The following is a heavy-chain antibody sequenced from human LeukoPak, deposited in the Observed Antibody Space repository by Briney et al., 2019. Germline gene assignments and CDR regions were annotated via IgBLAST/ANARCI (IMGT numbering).Heavy chain of an antibody. Sequence: SETLSLTCTVSGGSINSYFWSWVRQPPGKGLEWIGHIYYSGSTTYNPALKSRGTISVDASKNQFALRLSSVTAADTAVYYCARHKIGWTYPLDYWGQGALVTVSS. V-gene: IGHV4-59*08. CDR1: GGSINSYF. CDR3: ARHKIGWTYPLDY. CDR2: IYYSGST. J-gene: IGHJ4*02. D-gene: IGHD3/OR15-3a*01.